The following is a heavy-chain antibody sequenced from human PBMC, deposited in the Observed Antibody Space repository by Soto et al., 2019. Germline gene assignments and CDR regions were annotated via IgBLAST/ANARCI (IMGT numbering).Heavy chain of an antibody. J-gene: IGHJ5*02. V-gene: IGHV4-39*01. CDR1: GDSISSTSYY. CDR3: ARRVAAPGWFDP. CDR2: IHYSGST. D-gene: IGHD6-19*01. Sequence: QLQLQESGPGLLKPSETLSLTCTVSGDSISSTSYYWGWIRQPPGKGLEWIGHIHYSGSTYYNPSLKSRVTISLATSKNQFPLNLTSVTATDTAVYYCARRVAAPGWFDPWGQGTLVTVSS.